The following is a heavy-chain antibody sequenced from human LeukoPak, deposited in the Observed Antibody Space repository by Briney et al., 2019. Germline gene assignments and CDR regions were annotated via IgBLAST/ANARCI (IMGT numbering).Heavy chain of an antibody. CDR1: GFTFSNYT. V-gene: IGHV3-15*01. CDR3: TSILAIYGGNSVFPDY. Sequence: GGSLRLSCAASGFTFSNYTMSWVRQAPGKGLEWVGRIKSKTDGGTTDYAAPVKGRFTISRDDSKNTLYLQMNSLKTEDTAVYYCTSILAIYGGNSVFPDYWGQGTLVTVSS. CDR2: IKSKTDGGTT. D-gene: IGHD4-23*01. J-gene: IGHJ4*02.